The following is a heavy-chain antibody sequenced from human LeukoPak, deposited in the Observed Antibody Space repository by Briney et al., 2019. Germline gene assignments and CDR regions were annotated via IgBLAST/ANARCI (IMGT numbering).Heavy chain of an antibody. J-gene: IGHJ6*03. D-gene: IGHD3-3*01. CDR2: IYYSGST. Sequence: PSETLSLTCTVSGGSISSYYWSWIRQPPGKGLEWIGYIYYSGSTNYNPSLKSRVTISVDTSKNQFSLKLSSVTAADTAVYYCARGQYDFWSGPYYYMDVWGKGTTVTVSS. V-gene: IGHV4-59*01. CDR1: GGSISSYY. CDR3: ARGQYDFWSGPYYYMDV.